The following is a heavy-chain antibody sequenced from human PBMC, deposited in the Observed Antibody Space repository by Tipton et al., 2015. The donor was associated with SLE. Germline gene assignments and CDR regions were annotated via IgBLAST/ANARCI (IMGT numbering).Heavy chain of an antibody. CDR3: AKTGPCGSGSYYKGEYFQH. D-gene: IGHD3-10*01. CDR1: GFTFGDYA. J-gene: IGHJ1*01. CDR2: ISWNSGSI. V-gene: IGHV3-9*01. Sequence: SLRLSCAASGFTFGDYAMHWVRQAPGRGLEWVSGISWNSGSIGYADSVKGRFTISRDNAKNSLYLQMSSLRAEDTALYYCAKTGPCGSGSYYKGEYFQHWGQGTLVTVSS.